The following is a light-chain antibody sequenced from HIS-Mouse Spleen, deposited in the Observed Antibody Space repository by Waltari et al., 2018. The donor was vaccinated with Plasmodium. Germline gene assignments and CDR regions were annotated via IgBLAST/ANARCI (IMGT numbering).Light chain of an antibody. J-gene: IGLJ3*02. CDR2: EDS. V-gene: IGLV3-10*01. CDR3: YSTDSSGNHRV. CDR1: ALPKKY. Sequence: SYELTPPPSVSVSPAQTARITCSGDALPKKYASWYQQKSGQAPVLVIYEDSKRPSGIPERFSGSSSGTMATLTISGAQVEDEADYYCYSTDSSGNHRVFGGGTKLTVL.